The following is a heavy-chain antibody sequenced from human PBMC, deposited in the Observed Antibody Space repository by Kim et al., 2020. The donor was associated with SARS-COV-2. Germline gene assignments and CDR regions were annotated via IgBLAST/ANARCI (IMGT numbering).Heavy chain of an antibody. D-gene: IGHD3-22*01. CDR3: ARDRYYYDSSGYYYRD. CDR2: IWYDGSNK. V-gene: IGHV3-33*01. J-gene: IGHJ4*02. Sequence: GGSLRLSCAASGFTFSSYGMHWVRQAPGKGLEWVAVIWYDGSNKYYADSVKGRFTISRDNSKNTLYLQMNSLRAEDTAVYYCARDRYYYDSSGYYYRDWGPGTRVTFSS. CDR1: GFTFSSYG.